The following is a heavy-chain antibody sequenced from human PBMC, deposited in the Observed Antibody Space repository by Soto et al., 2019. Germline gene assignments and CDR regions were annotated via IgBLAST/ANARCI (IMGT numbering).Heavy chain of an antibody. CDR1: GISLSNARMG. J-gene: IGHJ4*02. D-gene: IGHD5-12*01. Sequence: QVTLKESGPVLVKPTETLTLTCTVSGISLSNARMGVSWIRQPPGKALEWLAHIFSNDEKSYSTSLKSRLTIFKDTSKRQVVLNMTNMDPVDTGTYYCARIKDGYNSLGYWGQGTLVTVSS. CDR3: ARIKDGYNSLGY. V-gene: IGHV2-26*01. CDR2: IFSNDEK.